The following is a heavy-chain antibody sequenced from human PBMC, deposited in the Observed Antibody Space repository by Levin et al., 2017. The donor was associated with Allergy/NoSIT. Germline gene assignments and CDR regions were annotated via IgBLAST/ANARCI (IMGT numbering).Heavy chain of an antibody. J-gene: IGHJ4*02. CDR1: GFTVSSNY. V-gene: IGHV3-53*01. D-gene: IGHD3-9*01. CDR3: ARANYDILTGYSNFDY. Sequence: GESLKISCAASGFTVSSNYMSWVRQAPGKGLEWVSVIYSGGSTYYADSVKGRFTISRDNSKNTLYLQMNSLRAEDTAVYYCARANYDILTGYSNFDYWGQGTLVTVSS. CDR2: IYSGGST.